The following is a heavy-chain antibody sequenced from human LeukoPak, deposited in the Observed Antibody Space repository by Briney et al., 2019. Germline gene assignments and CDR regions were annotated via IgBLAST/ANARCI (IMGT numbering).Heavy chain of an antibody. Sequence: GGSLRLSCAASGLTFSSYWMHWVRQAPGKGLVWVSRIANDGSTTTYADSVKGRFTISRDNAKNTLYLQMNSLRVDDTAVYYCAPRGLIRGQGTLVTVSS. J-gene: IGHJ4*02. CDR3: APRGLI. CDR2: IANDGSTT. CDR1: GLTFSSYW. D-gene: IGHD2-8*01. V-gene: IGHV3-74*01.